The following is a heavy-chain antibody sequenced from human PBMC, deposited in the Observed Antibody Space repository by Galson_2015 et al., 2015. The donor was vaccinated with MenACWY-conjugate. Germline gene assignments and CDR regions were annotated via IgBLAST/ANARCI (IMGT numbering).Heavy chain of an antibody. CDR1: GGTFSTYG. V-gene: IGHV1-69*04. CDR2: IIPILDKT. D-gene: IGHD5-18*01. J-gene: IGHJ4*02. CDR3: ASVVQLWYYFDY. Sequence: SVKVSCKASGGTFSTYGIVWVRQAPGQGLEWMGRIIPILDKTNYAQTFQDRVTITADKSTSTAYMELSSLGSEDTAVYYCASVVQLWYYFDYWGQGTLVTVSS.